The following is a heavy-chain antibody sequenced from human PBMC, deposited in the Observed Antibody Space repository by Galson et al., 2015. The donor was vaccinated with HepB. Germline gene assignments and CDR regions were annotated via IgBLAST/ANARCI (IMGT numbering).Heavy chain of an antibody. V-gene: IGHV3-30*18. J-gene: IGHJ6*02. CDR1: GFTFSSYG. CDR2: ISYDGSNK. D-gene: IGHD2-2*01. Sequence: SLRLSCAASGFTFSSYGMHWVRQAPGKGLEWVAVISYDGSNKYYADSVKGRFTISRDNSKNTLYLQMNSLRAEDTAVYYCVKDYNVVVPAAREKVYYYYGMDVWGQGTTVTVSS. CDR3: VKDYNVVVPAAREKVYYYYGMDV.